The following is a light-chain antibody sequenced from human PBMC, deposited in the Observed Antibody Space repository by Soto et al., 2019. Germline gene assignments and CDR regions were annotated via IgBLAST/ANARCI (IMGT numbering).Light chain of an antibody. V-gene: IGKV3-20*01. CDR2: GAS. J-gene: IGKJ5*01. CDR3: QQCGSSPIT. CDR1: QSVSSS. Sequence: EIELTQSPGTLSLSPGERATLSCRASQSVSSSLAWYQQKPGQAPRLLISGASTRAAGIPARFSGSGSGTEFTLTISRLEPEDFAVYYCQQCGSSPITFGQGTRLEI.